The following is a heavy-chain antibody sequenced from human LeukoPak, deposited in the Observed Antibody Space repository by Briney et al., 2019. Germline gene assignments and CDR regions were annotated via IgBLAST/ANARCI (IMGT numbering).Heavy chain of an antibody. CDR3: AKGLGVGYCSGGSCYNNWLDP. Sequence: PGGSLRLSCAASGFTFSSYGMHWVRQAPGKGLEWVAVIWHDGSKKYYVDSVKSRFAISRDDSKSTLYLQMNSLRPEDTAIYYCAKGLGVGYCSGGSCYNNWLDPWGQGTLVTVSS. CDR2: IWHDGSKK. J-gene: IGHJ5*02. CDR1: GFTFSSYG. D-gene: IGHD2-15*01. V-gene: IGHV3-33*06.